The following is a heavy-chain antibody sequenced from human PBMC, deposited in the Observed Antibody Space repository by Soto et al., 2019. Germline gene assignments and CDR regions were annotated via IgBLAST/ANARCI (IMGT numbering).Heavy chain of an antibody. CDR2: KSYDGSNK. V-gene: IGHV3-30*18. CDR1: GFTFSSYG. Sequence: QVQLVESGGGVVQPGRSLRLSCAASGFTFSSYGMHWVRQAPGKGLEWVAVKSYDGSNKYYADSVKGRFTISRDNSKNTLYLQMNSLRAEDTAVYYCAKDLGRIGYSYYGMDVWGQGTTVTVSS. D-gene: IGHD2-15*01. J-gene: IGHJ6*02. CDR3: AKDLGRIGYSYYGMDV.